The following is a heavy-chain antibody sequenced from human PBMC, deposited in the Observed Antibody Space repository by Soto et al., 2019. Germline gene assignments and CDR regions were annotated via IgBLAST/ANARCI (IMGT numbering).Heavy chain of an antibody. CDR2: INHSGST. CDR1: GGSFSGYY. CDR3: ARWATVTTRGFDY. V-gene: IGHV4-34*01. Sequence: SETLSLTCAVYGGSFSGYYWTWIRQPPGTGLEWIGEINHSGSTNYNPSLKSRVTISVDTSKNQFSLKLSSVTAADTAVYYCARWATVTTRGFDYWGQGNLVTVSS. D-gene: IGHD4-17*01. J-gene: IGHJ4*02.